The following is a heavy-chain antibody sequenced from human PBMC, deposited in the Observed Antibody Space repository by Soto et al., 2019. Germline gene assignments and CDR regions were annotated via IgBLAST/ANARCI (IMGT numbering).Heavy chain of an antibody. V-gene: IGHV4-34*01. CDR3: ARGTWVRSAFDI. CDR2: INHSGST. Sequence: QVQLQQWGAGLLKPSETLSLTCAVYGGSFRGYHWSWIRQPPGKGLEWIGEINHSGSTNYNPSLRRRVTISVDTSKNQFSLKLSSVTAADTAVYYCARGTWVRSAFDIWGQGTMVTVSS. CDR1: GGSFRGYH. J-gene: IGHJ3*02. D-gene: IGHD3-10*01.